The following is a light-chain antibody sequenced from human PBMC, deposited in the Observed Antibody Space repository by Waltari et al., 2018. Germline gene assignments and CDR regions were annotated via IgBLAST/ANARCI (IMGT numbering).Light chain of an antibody. CDR1: SRHVGSYNL. V-gene: IGLV2-23*01. J-gene: IGLJ3*02. CDR3: CSYAGSRTDWV. CDR2: EGS. Sequence: QSALTQPASVSGSPGQSTTISCTGTSRHVGSYNLVPSCQQHPGKAPKLMIYEGSKRPSGVSNRFSGSKSGNTASLTISGLQAEDEADYYCCSYAGSRTDWVFGGGTKLTVL.